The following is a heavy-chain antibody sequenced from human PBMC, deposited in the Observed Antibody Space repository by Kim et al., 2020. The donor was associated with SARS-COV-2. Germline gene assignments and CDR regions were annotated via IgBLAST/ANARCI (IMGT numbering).Heavy chain of an antibody. Sequence: SETLSLNCTVSRDSMTTYYWSWIRQPPGKGLEWLGYVSHSGSSNYNPSLKSRVTISQDTAKSQFSLELTSVTAADPAVYYCARTYRYGYRVYYYGLDVWGQRTTAIVSS. V-gene: IGHV4-59*13. CDR2: VSHSGSS. D-gene: IGHD5-18*01. CDR1: RDSMTTYY. J-gene: IGHJ6*01. CDR3: ARTYRYGYRVYYYGLDV.